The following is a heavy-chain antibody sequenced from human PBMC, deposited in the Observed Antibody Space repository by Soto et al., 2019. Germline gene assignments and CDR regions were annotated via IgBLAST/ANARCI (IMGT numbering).Heavy chain of an antibody. V-gene: IGHV4-30-4*01. Sequence: PSETLSLACTVSGGSISSGDYYWSWIRQPPGKGLEWIGYIYYSWSTDYNPSLKSRVTISVDTSKNQFSLKLSSVTAADTAVYYCASSMVRGEGYWGQGTLVTVSS. CDR2: IYYSWST. J-gene: IGHJ4*02. D-gene: IGHD3-10*01. CDR3: ASSMVRGEGY. CDR1: GGSISSGDYY.